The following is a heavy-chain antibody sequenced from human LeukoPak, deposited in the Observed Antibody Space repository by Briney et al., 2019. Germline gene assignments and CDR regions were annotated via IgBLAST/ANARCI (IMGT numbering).Heavy chain of an antibody. J-gene: IGHJ1*01. CDR2: ISGSGGST. CDR3: AKVATVTTLRAEYFQH. V-gene: IGHV3-23*01. CDR1: GFRFSNYG. Sequence: GGSLRLSCAASGFRFSNYGMSWVRQAPGKGLEWVSAISGSGGSTYYADSVKGRFTISRDNSKNTLYLQMNSLRAEDTAVYYCAKVATVTTLRAEYFQHWGQGTLVTVSS. D-gene: IGHD4-17*01.